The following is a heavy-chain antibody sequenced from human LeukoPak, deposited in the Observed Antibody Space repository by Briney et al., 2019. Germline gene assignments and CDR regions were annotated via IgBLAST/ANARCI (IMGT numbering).Heavy chain of an antibody. V-gene: IGHV1-69*06. CDR2: IIPIFGTA. J-gene: IGHJ6*03. CDR1: AGTFSSYA. CDR3: ASPGYSSGWYGTPNYYYYMDV. Sequence: SVTVSCKASAGTFSSYAISWVRQAPGQGLEWMGGIIPIFGTANYAQKFQGRVTITADKSTSTGYMELSSLRSEDTAVYYCASPGYSSGWYGTPNYYYYMDVWGKGTTVTVSS. D-gene: IGHD6-19*01.